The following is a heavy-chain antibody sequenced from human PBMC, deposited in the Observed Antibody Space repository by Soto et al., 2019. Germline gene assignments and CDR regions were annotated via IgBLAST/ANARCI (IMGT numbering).Heavy chain of an antibody. CDR3: AKSKADLEILKTTVTTFWGPFHI. V-gene: IGHV3-9*01. J-gene: IGHJ3*02. Sequence: DVQLVESGGGLVQPGRSLRLSCAASGFTFDDYAMHWVRQAPGKGPEWVSGITWNSGSRGYAESVKGRFTISRDNAKNSLYLQMNSLRTEDTALYYCAKSKADLEILKTTVTTFWGPFHIWGQGTMVTVSS. CDR2: ITWNSGSR. D-gene: IGHD4-17*01. CDR1: GFTFDDYA.